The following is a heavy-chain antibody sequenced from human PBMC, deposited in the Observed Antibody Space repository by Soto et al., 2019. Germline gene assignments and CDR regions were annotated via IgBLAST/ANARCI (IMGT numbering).Heavy chain of an antibody. D-gene: IGHD2-2*01. CDR2: INAGNGNT. CDR1: GYTFTSYA. J-gene: IGHJ5*02. Sequence: ASVKVSCKASGYTFTSYAMHWVRQAPGQRLEWMGWINAGNGNTKYSQKFQGRVTITRDTSASTAYMELSSLRSEDTAVYYCARVSPTYCSSTSCYDGWFDPWGQGTLVTVSS. V-gene: IGHV1-3*01. CDR3: ARVSPTYCSSTSCYDGWFDP.